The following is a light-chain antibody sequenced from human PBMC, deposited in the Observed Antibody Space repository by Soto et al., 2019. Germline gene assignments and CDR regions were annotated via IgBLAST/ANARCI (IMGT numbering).Light chain of an antibody. V-gene: IGKV3-20*01. J-gene: IGKJ3*01. CDR3: HQYDSSPLT. CDR2: GAS. CDR1: QSVSSSY. Sequence: EIVLTQSPGTLSLSPGERATLSCRASQSVSSSYLAWYQQKPGQAPRLLIYGASIRAAGIPARFSCSGSGTTFTLTISRLEPDDFAVYYCHQYDSSPLTFGPGTKLEIK.